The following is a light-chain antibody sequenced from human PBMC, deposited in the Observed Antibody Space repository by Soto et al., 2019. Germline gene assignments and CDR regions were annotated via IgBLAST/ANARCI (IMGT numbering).Light chain of an antibody. Sequence: DIQMTQIPSTLSASVGDTVTITCRASHGIITWLAWYQQKSGQAPKLLIYDASRLESGVPPRFSGSGSGTEFTLTITSLQPEDFATYYCQQYNSYSPGYTFGQGTKVDI. J-gene: IGKJ2*01. V-gene: IGKV1-5*01. CDR3: QQYNSYSPGYT. CDR2: DAS. CDR1: HGIITW.